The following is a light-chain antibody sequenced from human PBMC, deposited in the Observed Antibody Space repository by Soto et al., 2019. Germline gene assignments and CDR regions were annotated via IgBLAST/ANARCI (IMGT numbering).Light chain of an antibody. V-gene: IGKV1-39*01. CDR2: AAS. J-gene: IGKJ5*01. CDR3: QQSYTTPIT. Sequence: DIQIAQSPSSLSSSVRDRVIITCRASQTTSSHLNWYQQKPGKAPNLLVYAASSLQSGVPSRFTGSGSGTDFTLTISSLQPEDFATYFCQQSYTTPITFGQGTRLEIK. CDR1: QTTSSH.